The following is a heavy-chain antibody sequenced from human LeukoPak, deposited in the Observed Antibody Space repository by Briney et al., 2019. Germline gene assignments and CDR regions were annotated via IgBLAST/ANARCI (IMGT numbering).Heavy chain of an antibody. CDR3: ARSPLQLERRDAFDI. CDR1: GFTFSDYY. Sequence: GGSLRLSCAACGFTFSDYYMSWIRQAPGKRLEGVSFITARSTYTNYADSVKGRFTISRDNTKNSLYLPMNSLRAEDTAVYYCARSPLQLERRDAFDIWGQGTMVTVSS. D-gene: IGHD1-1*01. V-gene: IGHV3-11*03. J-gene: IGHJ3*02. CDR2: ITARSTYT.